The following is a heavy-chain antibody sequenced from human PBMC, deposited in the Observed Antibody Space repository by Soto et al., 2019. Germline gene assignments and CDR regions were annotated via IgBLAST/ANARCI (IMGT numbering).Heavy chain of an antibody. J-gene: IGHJ5*02. CDR3: VRDRPHNWFDP. CDR2: INNDGIGT. CDR1: GFTFNDYW. Sequence: EVQLVESGGGLVQPGGSLRLSCAASGFTFNDYWMHWVRQVPGKGLVWVARINNDGIGTFYADSVKGRFTISRDNAKNTLYLQMNSLRGDDTAVYYCVRDRPHNWFDPWGQGTLVTVSS. V-gene: IGHV3-74*01.